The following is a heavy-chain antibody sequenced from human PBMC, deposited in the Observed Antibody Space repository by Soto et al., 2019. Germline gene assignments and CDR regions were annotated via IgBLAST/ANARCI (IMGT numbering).Heavy chain of an antibody. Sequence: VASVKVSCKASGGTFSSYAISWVRQAPGQGLEWMGGIIPIFGTANYAQKFQGRVTITADESTSTAYMELSSLRSEDTAVYYCARGEKLSGRYYYGMDVWGQGTTVTVYS. D-gene: IGHD1-26*01. CDR1: GGTFSSYA. J-gene: IGHJ6*02. CDR3: ARGEKLSGRYYYGMDV. CDR2: IIPIFGTA. V-gene: IGHV1-69*13.